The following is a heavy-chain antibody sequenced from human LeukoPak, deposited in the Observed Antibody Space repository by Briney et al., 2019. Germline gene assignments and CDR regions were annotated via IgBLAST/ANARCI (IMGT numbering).Heavy chain of an antibody. CDR3: TRNTVTVHFDY. CDR1: GFTFDDYA. J-gene: IGHJ4*02. V-gene: IGHV3-49*03. Sequence: GRSLRLSCSASGFTFDDYAVSWFRQAPGKGLELVGFIRSKAFGGTPEYAASVRGRFTISRDDSKSIAYLQMNSLKTEDTAVYYCTRNTVTVHFDYWSQGTLVTVSS. CDR2: IRSKAFGGTP. D-gene: IGHD4-17*01.